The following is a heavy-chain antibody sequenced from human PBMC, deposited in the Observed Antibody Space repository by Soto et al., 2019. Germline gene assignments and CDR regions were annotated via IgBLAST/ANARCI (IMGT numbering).Heavy chain of an antibody. CDR1: GISLSSGVVG. Sequence: QITLKASGPTLVKPTQTLTLTCTYSGISLSSGVVGVGWIRQAPGEALEWLVLIYWNDDRYFNPSLRHRLTITRDTSKDQVVLTMTNRDPVDTATYYCAHRLPGPSGYGVWGQGTTVTVSS. CDR2: IYWNDDR. D-gene: IGHD6-13*01. V-gene: IGHV2-5*01. CDR3: AHRLPGPSGYGV. J-gene: IGHJ6*02.